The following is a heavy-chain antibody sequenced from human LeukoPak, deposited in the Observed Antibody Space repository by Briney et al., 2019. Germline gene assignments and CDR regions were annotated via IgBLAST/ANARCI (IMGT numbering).Heavy chain of an antibody. Sequence: GGSLRLSCAASGFTFSSYSMNWVRQAPGKGLEWVSSISSSSSYIYYADSVKGRFTISRDNAKNSLYLQMNSLRAEDTAVYYCARGEREGGSYWFRHAFDIWGQGTMVTVSS. D-gene: IGHD1-26*01. J-gene: IGHJ3*02. CDR1: GFTFSSYS. CDR2: ISSSSSYI. CDR3: ARGEREGGSYWFRHAFDI. V-gene: IGHV3-21*01.